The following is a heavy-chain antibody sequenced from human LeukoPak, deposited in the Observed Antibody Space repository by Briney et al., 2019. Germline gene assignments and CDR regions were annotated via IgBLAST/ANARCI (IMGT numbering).Heavy chain of an antibody. J-gene: IGHJ4*02. D-gene: IGHD2-2*01. CDR2: INPNSGGT. CDR1: GYTFTGYY. V-gene: IGHV1-2*02. Sequence: ASVKVSCKASGYTFTGYYMHWVRQAPGQGLEWMGWINPNSGGTNYAQKFQGRVTMTRDMSISTAYMELSRLRSDDTAVYYCATLGYCSSTSCYLFDYWGQGTLVTVSS. CDR3: ATLGYCSSTSCYLFDY.